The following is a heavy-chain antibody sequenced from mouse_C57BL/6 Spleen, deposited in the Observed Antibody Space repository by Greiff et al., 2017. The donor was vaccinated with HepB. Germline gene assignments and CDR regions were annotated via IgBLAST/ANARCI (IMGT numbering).Heavy chain of an antibody. D-gene: IGHD1-1*01. J-gene: IGHJ3*01. CDR3: ARSRHYYGSSYGVFAY. CDR2: INPSNGGT. Sequence: QVQLQQPGTELVKPGASVKLSCKASGYTFTSYWMHWVKQRPGQGLEWIGNINPSNGGTNYNEKFKSKATLTVDKSSSTAYMQLSSLTSEDSAVYYCARSRHYYGSSYGVFAYWGQGTLVTVSA. V-gene: IGHV1-53*01. CDR1: GYTFTSYW.